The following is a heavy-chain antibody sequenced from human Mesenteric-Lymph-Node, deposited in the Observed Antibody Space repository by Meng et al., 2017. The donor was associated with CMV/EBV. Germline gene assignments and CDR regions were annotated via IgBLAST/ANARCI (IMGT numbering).Heavy chain of an antibody. Sequence: LSCTASGFTFSTYWIHWVRQVPGKGLVWVSRISTDGSTTTYADSVKGRFTISRDNSKNTAYLEMNSLRAEDTAAYYCVGDRGYDSKVWGQGTTVTVSS. CDR1: GFTFSTYW. D-gene: IGHD5-12*01. V-gene: IGHV3-74*01. CDR3: VGDRGYDSKV. J-gene: IGHJ6*02. CDR2: ISTDGSTT.